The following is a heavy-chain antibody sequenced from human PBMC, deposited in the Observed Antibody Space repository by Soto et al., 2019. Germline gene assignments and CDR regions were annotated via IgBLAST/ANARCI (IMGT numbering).Heavy chain of an antibody. D-gene: IGHD1-26*01. V-gene: IGHV4-30-4*01. CDR2: IYHSGST. J-gene: IGHJ4*02. CDR1: NASITSSGYY. Sequence: QVQLQESGPRLVEASQTLSLTCTVSNASITSSGYYWSWVRQPPGKRLEWIGYIYHSGSTFYSPSVQSRLRMSVDTSKNQFSLTWRSGTAADTAVYHCARMSGTYYVPDYWGQGTLVTVSS. CDR3: ARMSGTYYVPDY.